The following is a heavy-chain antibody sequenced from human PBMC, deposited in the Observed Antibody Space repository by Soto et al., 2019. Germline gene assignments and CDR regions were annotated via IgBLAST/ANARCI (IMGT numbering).Heavy chain of an antibody. CDR1: GGSFTSSDW. CDR2: IYHTGNT. CDR3: ARQDFYIGYYYGMDV. J-gene: IGHJ6*02. V-gene: IGHV4-4*02. D-gene: IGHD4-4*01. Sequence: QVQLQESGPGLVKPSGTLSLACAVSGGSFTSSDWWSWVRQPPGKGLEWIGQIYHTGNTNYNPSLKSRVTISLDKSKNQFFLYLSSVTAADTAVYYCARQDFYIGYYYGMDVWGQGTTVTVSS.